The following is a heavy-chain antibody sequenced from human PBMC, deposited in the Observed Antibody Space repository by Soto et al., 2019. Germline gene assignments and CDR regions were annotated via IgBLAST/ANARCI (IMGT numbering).Heavy chain of an antibody. V-gene: IGHV3-53*04. D-gene: IGHD3-22*01. J-gene: IGHJ3*02. CDR3: ARAWKHYDSSGETVPDAFDI. CDR1: GFTVSSNY. Sequence: GGSLRLSCAASGFTVSSNYMSWVRQAPGKGLEWVSVIYSGGSTYYADSVKGRFTISRHNSKNTLYLQMNSLRAEDTAVYYCARAWKHYDSSGETVPDAFDIWGQGTMVTVSS. CDR2: IYSGGST.